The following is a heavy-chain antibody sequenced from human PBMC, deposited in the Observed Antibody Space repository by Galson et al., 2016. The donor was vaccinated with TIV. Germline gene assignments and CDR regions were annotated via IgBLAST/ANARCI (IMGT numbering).Heavy chain of an antibody. V-gene: IGHV3-9*01. CDR2: ISSNSVYL. CDR1: GFTFHDYG. CDR3: AKARGYSYGSPQHYYYGMDV. Sequence: SLRLSCAASGFTFHDYGMHWVRQVLGKGLEWVSGISSNSVYLGYADSVKGRFTISRDNAKNSLYLQMNSLRPEDTALYYCAKARGYSYGSPQHYYYGMDVWGQGTTATVSS. D-gene: IGHD5-18*01. J-gene: IGHJ6*02.